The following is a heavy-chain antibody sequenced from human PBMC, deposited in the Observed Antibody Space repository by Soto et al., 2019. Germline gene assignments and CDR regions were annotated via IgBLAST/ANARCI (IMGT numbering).Heavy chain of an antibody. D-gene: IGHD3-9*01. CDR1: SGSISSSNW. Sequence: QVQLQESGPGLVKPSGTLSLTCAVSSGSISSSNWWSWVRQPPGKGLEWIGEIYHSGSTNYNPSPQGRVTITVNKSQNQFSLKLSSVTGADTAVYYCARAGALRYLDYWGQGTLVTVSS. CDR2: IYHSGST. V-gene: IGHV4-4*02. CDR3: ARAGALRYLDY. J-gene: IGHJ4*02.